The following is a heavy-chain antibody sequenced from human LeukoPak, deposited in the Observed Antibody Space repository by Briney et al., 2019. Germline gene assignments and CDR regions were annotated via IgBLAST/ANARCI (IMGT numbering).Heavy chain of an antibody. D-gene: IGHD3-10*01. CDR1: GFTFTSSA. Sequence: SVKVSCKASGFTFTSSAMQWVRQARGQRLEWIGWIVVGSGNTNYAQKFQERVTITRDMSTSTAYMELSSLRSEDTVVYYCAAGDPDYYGMDVWGQGTTVTVSS. CDR3: AAGDPDYYGMDV. J-gene: IGHJ6*02. CDR2: IVVGSGNT. V-gene: IGHV1-58*02.